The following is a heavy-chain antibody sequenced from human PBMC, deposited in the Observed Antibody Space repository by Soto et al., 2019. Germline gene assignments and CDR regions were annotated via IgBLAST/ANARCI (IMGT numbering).Heavy chain of an antibody. CDR3: ATDVWHCSSDTCSEF. J-gene: IGHJ4*02. CDR1: GLTLSSFS. CDR2: IESSSKTI. V-gene: IGHV3-48*01. D-gene: IGHD2-2*01. Sequence: EVQLVESGGTLVQPGGSLRLSCAAPGLTLSSFSMNWVRQAPGKGLEWISYIESSSKTIYYADSVKGRFTISRDNAKNSLDLQMDGLRAEDTAVYYCATDVWHCSSDTCSEFWGQGTLVIVSS.